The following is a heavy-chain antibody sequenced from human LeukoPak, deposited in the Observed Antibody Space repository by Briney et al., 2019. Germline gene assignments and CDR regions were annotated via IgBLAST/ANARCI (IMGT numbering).Heavy chain of an antibody. V-gene: IGHV3-13*01. CDR1: GFTFSNYD. Sequence: GGSLRLSCAASGFTFSNYDMHWVRQGTGKGLEWVSGIGTLGDTYYADSVKGRFTISRENAGNSLYLQMNSLRAGDTAVYYCARGVRSSDIVGVKTPFDDWGQGTLVTVSP. D-gene: IGHD1-26*01. CDR3: ARGVRSSDIVGVKTPFDD. J-gene: IGHJ4*02. CDR2: IGTLGDT.